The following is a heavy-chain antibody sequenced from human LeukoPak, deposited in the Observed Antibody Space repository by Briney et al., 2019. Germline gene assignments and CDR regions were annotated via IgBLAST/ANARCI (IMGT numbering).Heavy chain of an antibody. CDR1: GASIISDTYY. D-gene: IGHD3-22*01. J-gene: IGHJ4*02. CDR2: IYYSGST. CDR3: ARNFYASSGYYLDDFYFDF. V-gene: IGHV4-39*07. Sequence: SETLSLTCTVSGASIISDTYYWGWIRQPPGKGLEWIGSIYYSGSTYYSPSLKSRVTMSVDTSTNQFSLKLISVTAADTALYYCARNFYASSGYYLDDFYFDFWGRGTLVTVSS.